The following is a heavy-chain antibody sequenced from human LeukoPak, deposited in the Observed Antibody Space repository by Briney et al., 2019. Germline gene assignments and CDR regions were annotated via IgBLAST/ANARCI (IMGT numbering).Heavy chain of an antibody. CDR2: INSDGSST. Sequence: GGSLRLSCAASGFTFSSYWMHWVRQAPGKGLVWVSRINSDGSSTSYADSVKGRFTISRGNAKNTLYLQMNSLRAEDTAVYYCARVYSSGWYQQGFDYWGQGTLVTVSS. V-gene: IGHV3-74*01. CDR3: ARVYSSGWYQQGFDY. J-gene: IGHJ4*02. CDR1: GFTFSSYW. D-gene: IGHD6-19*01.